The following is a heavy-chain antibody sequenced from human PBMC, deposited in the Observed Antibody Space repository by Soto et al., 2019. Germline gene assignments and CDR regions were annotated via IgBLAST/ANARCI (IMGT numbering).Heavy chain of an antibody. CDR1: GSIFGGYG. CDR3: ATDGVGATVFFGYFDY. Sequence: GGSLRLSCAASGSIFGGYGMHWVRQAPGKGLEWVAGIRFDGSNENYADSAKGRFTISRDNSKNMLYLQMNSLSVEDTAVYYCATDGVGATVFFGYFDYWGQGALVNVSS. J-gene: IGHJ4*02. V-gene: IGHV3-30*02. CDR2: IRFDGSNE. D-gene: IGHD1-26*01.